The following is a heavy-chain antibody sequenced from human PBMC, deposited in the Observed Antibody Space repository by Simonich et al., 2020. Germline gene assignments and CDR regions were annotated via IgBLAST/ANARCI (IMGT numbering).Heavy chain of an antibody. CDR1: GGSISRSSYY. CDR2: IYFSGST. J-gene: IGHJ3*02. CDR3: ARHAGFAFDI. V-gene: IGHV4-39*01. Sequence: QLQLQESGPGLVKPSETLSLTCTVSGGSISRSSYYWGWISQPPGKGLEWIGSIYFSGSTYYNPSLKSRFPISVDTSKNQFSLKLSSVTAADTAVYYCARHAGFAFDIWGQGTMVTVSS. D-gene: IGHD6-13*01.